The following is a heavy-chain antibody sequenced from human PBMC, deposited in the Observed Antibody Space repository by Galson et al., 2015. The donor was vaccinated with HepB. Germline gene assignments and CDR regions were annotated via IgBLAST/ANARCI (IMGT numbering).Heavy chain of an antibody. CDR3: ARRYYYDSSGYHY. D-gene: IGHD3-22*01. Sequence: SLRLSCAASGFTFSSYSMNWVRQAPGKGLEWVSYISSSSNTIYYADSVKGRFTISRDNAKNSLYLQMNSLRAEDTAVYHCARRYYYDSSGYHYWGQGTLVTVSS. J-gene: IGHJ4*02. V-gene: IGHV3-48*01. CDR1: GFTFSSYS. CDR2: ISSSSNTI.